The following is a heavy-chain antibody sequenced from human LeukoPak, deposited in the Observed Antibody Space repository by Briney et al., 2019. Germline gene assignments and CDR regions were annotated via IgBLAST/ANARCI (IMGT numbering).Heavy chain of an antibody. D-gene: IGHD3-9*01. V-gene: IGHV4-34*01. CDR3: ARGSERYFDWLLLY. Sequence: SETLSLTCAVYGGSFSGYYWSWIRQPPGKGLEWMGEINHSGSTNYNPSLKSRVTISGDTSKKQFYLKLSSVTAADTAVYYCARGSERYFDWLLLYWGQGTLVTVSS. J-gene: IGHJ4*02. CDR1: GGSFSGYY. CDR2: INHSGST.